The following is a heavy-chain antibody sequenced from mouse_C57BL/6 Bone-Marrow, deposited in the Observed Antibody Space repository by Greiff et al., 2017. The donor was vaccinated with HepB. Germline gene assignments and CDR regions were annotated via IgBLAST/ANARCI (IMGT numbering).Heavy chain of an antibody. J-gene: IGHJ3*01. D-gene: IGHD4-1*01. CDR1: GFTFSSYG. Sequence: EVKLVESGGDLVKPGGSLKLSCAASGFTFSSYGMSWVRQTPDKRLEWVATISSGGSYTYYPDSVKGRFTISRDNANNTLYLQMSSLKSEDTAMYYCARPELGPWFAYWGQGTLVTVSA. CDR2: ISSGGSYT. CDR3: ARPELGPWFAY. V-gene: IGHV5-6*01.